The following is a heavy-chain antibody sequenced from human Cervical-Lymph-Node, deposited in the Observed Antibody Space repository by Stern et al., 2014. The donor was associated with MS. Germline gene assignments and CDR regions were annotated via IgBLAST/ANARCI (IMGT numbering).Heavy chain of an antibody. J-gene: IGHJ6*02. CDR1: GGPFSSYA. CDR2: IIPMFGTA. V-gene: IGHV1-69*01. CDR3: ASSVGELTPEAV. Sequence: QLVQSGAEVKKPGSSVRVSCKASGGPFSSYAISWVRQAPGQGLEWMGGIIPMFGTANYAQKFQGRVTITADDSTSTAYMEVSSLRSEDTAVYYCASSVGELTPEAVWGQGTTVTVFS. D-gene: IGHD3-10*01.